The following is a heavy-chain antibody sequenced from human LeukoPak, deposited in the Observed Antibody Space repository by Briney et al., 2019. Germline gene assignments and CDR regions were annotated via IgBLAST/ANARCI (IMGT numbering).Heavy chain of an antibody. D-gene: IGHD2-21*01. Sequence: GESLKISCQASGYTFTDYWVGWVRQMPGKGLEWMGIIYPGDSDTRYSPSFQGQVTISADKSINTAYLQWSSLKASDTAIYYCARRGETAEWFDPWGQGTLVTVSS. V-gene: IGHV5-51*01. J-gene: IGHJ5*02. CDR3: ARRGETAEWFDP. CDR1: GYTFTDYW. CDR2: IYPGDSDT.